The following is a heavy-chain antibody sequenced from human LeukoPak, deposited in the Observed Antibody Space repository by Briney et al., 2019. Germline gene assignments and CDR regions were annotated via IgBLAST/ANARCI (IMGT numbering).Heavy chain of an antibody. CDR1: GFSFITYG. CDR2: ISGGST. V-gene: IGHV3-23*01. Sequence: PGGSLRLSCAEFGFSFITYGMHWVRQAPGKGLEWVSGISGGSTYYIDSVEGRFTISRDNSKTTLYLQMNGLRAEDTAVYYCANLTLQGWCCRGGSCGYSYYYMDVWGKGTTVTVSS. CDR3: ANLTLQGWCCRGGSCGYSYYYMDV. D-gene: IGHD2-15*01. J-gene: IGHJ6*03.